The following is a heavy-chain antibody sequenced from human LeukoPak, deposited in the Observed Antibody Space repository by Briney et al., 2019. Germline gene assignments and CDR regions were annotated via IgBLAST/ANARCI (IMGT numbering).Heavy chain of an antibody. V-gene: IGHV3-30-3*01. CDR3: TSEYQLLPYYYYYYGMDV. Sequence: GGSLRLSCAASGFTFSSYAMHWVRQAPGKGLEWVAVISYDGSNKYYADSVKGRFTISRDNSKNTLYLQMNSLRAEDTAVYYCTSEYQLLPYYYYYYGMDVWGQGTTVTVSS. D-gene: IGHD2-2*01. J-gene: IGHJ6*02. CDR2: ISYDGSNK. CDR1: GFTFSSYA.